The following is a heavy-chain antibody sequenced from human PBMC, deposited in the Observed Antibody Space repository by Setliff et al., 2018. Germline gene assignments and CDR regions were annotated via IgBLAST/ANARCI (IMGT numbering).Heavy chain of an antibody. CDR1: GGSVTSSGSY. CDR3: ARHENDYGDYDDAFDI. D-gene: IGHD4-17*01. J-gene: IGHJ3*02. V-gene: IGHV4-39*01. Sequence: SETLSLTCTVSGGSVTSSGSYWGWIRQTPGKGLEWMGTSESTYYNPSLKSRVTISVDRPKNQFSLKVSSVTAADTAVYYCARHENDYGDYDDAFDIWGQGTLVTVSS. CDR2: SEST.